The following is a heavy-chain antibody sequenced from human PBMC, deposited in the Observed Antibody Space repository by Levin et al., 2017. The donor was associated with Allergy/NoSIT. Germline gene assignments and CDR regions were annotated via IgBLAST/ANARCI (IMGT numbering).Heavy chain of an antibody. CDR3: ARDATGTVFNWFDP. CDR2: INPNSGGT. D-gene: IGHD1-1*01. Sequence: GESLKISCKASGYTFTGYYMHWVRQAPGQGLEWMGWINPNSGGTNYAQKFQGRVTMTRDTSISTAYMELSRLRSDDTAVYYCARDATGTVFNWFDPWGQGTLVTVSS. CDR1: GYTFTGYY. V-gene: IGHV1-2*02. J-gene: IGHJ5*02.